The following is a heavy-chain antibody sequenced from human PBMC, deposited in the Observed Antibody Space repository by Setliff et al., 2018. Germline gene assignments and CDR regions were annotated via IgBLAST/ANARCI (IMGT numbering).Heavy chain of an antibody. CDR3: VREGVDTRSSTDYRYYMDV. V-gene: IGHV1-46*01. J-gene: IGHJ6*03. CDR2: INPGGGST. Sequence: ASVKVSCKASGYTFTNHYMHWVRPAPGQGLEWMGMINPGGGSTTYAQKFQGRVTMTRDESTTTAYMELSSLGSEDTAVYYCVREGVDTRSSTDYRYYMDVWGKGTTVTVSS. CDR1: GYTFTNHY. D-gene: IGHD5-18*01.